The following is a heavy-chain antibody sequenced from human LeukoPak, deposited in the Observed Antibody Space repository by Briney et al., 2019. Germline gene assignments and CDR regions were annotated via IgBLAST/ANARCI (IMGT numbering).Heavy chain of an antibody. CDR2: IYIRGST. V-gene: IGHV4-61*02. Sequence: SETLSLTCTVSGGSISSGSYYWSWIRQPAGKGLEWIGRIYIRGSTSYNPALKSRVTISVDTSKNQFSLKLSSVTAADTAVYYCARVRSGSGWYRYYFDYWGQGTLVTVSS. J-gene: IGHJ4*02. CDR3: ARVRSGSGWYRYYFDY. CDR1: GGSISSGSYY. D-gene: IGHD6-19*01.